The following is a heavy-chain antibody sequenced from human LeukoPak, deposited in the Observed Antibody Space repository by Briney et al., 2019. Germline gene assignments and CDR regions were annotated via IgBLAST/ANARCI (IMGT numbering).Heavy chain of an antibody. CDR2: INPNSGGT. D-gene: IGHD6-13*01. Sequence: ASVKVSCKASGYIFTDYYIHWVRQAPGQGLEWMGRINPNSGGTSYAQKFQGGVTMTRDTSISTAYVDLSRLRSDDTAVYYCARVEAAAGTFWGQGTLVTVSS. CDR3: ARVEAAAGTF. J-gene: IGHJ4*02. V-gene: IGHV1-2*06. CDR1: GYIFTDYY.